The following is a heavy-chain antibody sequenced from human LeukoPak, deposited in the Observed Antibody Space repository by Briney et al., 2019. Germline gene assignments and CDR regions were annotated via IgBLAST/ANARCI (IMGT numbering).Heavy chain of an antibody. Sequence: PSETLSLTCSVSNGSISTYYWSWIRQSPGKGLEWIGYIYYGGTTSYNPSLKRRVTISVHSPKNHFSLRLTSLTAADTALYYCARHGGTLDYFDYWGQGSLVIVSS. CDR2: IYYGGTT. J-gene: IGHJ4*02. D-gene: IGHD1-26*01. CDR3: ARHGGTLDYFDY. CDR1: NGSISTYY. V-gene: IGHV4-59*08.